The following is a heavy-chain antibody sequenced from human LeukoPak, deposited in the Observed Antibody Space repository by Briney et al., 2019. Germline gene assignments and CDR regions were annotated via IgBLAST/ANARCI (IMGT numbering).Heavy chain of an antibody. V-gene: IGHV3-30*09. J-gene: IGHJ2*01. CDR1: GFTFSRYT. D-gene: IGHD4-23*01. CDR2: TLYDGSNK. Sequence: GGSLRFSCVASGFTFSRYTMQWVRQAPGKGLEWVAGTLYDGSNKYYADSVKGRFANSRDNSKNTLYLQMNSLTTEDTAVYYCARDNYGGYFDLWGRGTLVTVSS. CDR3: ARDNYGGYFDL.